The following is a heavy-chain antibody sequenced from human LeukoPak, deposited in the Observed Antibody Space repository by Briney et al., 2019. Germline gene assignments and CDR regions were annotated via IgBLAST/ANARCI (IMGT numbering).Heavy chain of an antibody. CDR3: AREGGYCSSTSCYFRYMDV. V-gene: IGHV3-23*01. CDR1: GFTFSNHG. Sequence: PGGSLRLSCAASGFTFSNHGMNWVRQAPGKGPEWVSGISPSGDIAYYADSVKGRFTISRDNSKNTLYLQMNSLRAEDTAVYYCAREGGYCSSTSCYFRYMDVWGKGTTVTISS. J-gene: IGHJ6*03. CDR2: ISPSGDIA. D-gene: IGHD2-2*01.